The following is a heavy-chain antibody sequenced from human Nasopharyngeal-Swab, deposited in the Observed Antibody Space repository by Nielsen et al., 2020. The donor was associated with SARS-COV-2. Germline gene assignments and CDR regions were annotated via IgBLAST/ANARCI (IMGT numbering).Heavy chain of an antibody. V-gene: IGHV3-30*18. CDR2: ISYDGSNK. J-gene: IGHJ1*01. D-gene: IGHD3-16*01. CDR3: AKGISFVGRAEYFHH. CDR1: GFTFNIFG. Sequence: GGSLRLSCAASGFTFNIFGIYWVRQAPGKGLEWVALISYDGSNKYYADSVKGRFTVSRDNSKNTLFLQMNSLRAEDTAVYYCAKGISFVGRAEYFHHWGQGTQVTVSS.